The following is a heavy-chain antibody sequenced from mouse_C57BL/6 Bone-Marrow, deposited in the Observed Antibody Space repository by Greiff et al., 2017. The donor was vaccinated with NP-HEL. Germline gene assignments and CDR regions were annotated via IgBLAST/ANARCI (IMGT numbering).Heavy chain of an antibody. Sequence: EVKLVESGPVLVKPGASVKMSCKASGYTFTDYYMNWVKQSHGKSLEWIGVINPYNGGTSHDQKFKGKATLTVDKSSSTAYMELNSLTSEDSAVYYCARDYEDWGQGTLVTVSA. CDR1: GYTFTDYY. CDR3: ARDYED. V-gene: IGHV1-19*01. J-gene: IGHJ3*01. CDR2: INPYNGGT. D-gene: IGHD2-4*01.